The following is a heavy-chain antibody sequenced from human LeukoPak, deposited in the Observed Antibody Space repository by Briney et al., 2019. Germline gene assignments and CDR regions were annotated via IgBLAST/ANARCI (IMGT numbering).Heavy chain of an antibody. CDR2: ISGSGGST. CDR3: ARLTSSSWYFNYYYYYMDV. J-gene: IGHJ6*03. Sequence: GGSLRLSCAASGFTFSSYAMSWVRQAPGKGLEWVPAISGSGGSTYYADSVKGRFTISRDNSKNTLYLQMNSLRAEDTAVYYCARLTSSSWYFNYYYYYMDVWGKGTTVTVSS. V-gene: IGHV3-23*01. D-gene: IGHD6-13*01. CDR1: GFTFSSYA.